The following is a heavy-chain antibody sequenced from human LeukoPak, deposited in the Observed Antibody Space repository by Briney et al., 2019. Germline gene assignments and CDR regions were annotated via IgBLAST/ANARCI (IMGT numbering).Heavy chain of an antibody. CDR2: ISWNSGSI. V-gene: IGHV3-9*01. Sequence: PGRSLRLSCAASGFTFDDYAMHWVRQAPGKGLEWVSGISWNSGSIGYADSVKGRFTISRDNAKNSLYPQMNSLRAEDTALYYCAKPRGGSWYKRAFDYWGQGTLVTVSS. J-gene: IGHJ4*02. CDR3: AKPRGGSWYKRAFDY. D-gene: IGHD6-13*01. CDR1: GFTFDDYA.